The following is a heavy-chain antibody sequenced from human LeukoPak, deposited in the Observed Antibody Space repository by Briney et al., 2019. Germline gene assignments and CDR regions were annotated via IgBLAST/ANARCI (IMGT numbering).Heavy chain of an antibody. CDR3: ARDPWRGDTAMVYPHY. CDR1: GFTFTDYY. J-gene: IGHJ4*02. Sequence: GGSLRLSCAASGFTFTDYYMAWLRQAPGKGLEGVSYISSSGTAYHADSVKGRFTISRDNSKNTLYLQMNSLRAEDTAMYYCARDPWRGDTAMVYPHYWGQGTLVTVSS. D-gene: IGHD5-18*01. V-gene: IGHV3-69-1*01. CDR2: ISSSGTA.